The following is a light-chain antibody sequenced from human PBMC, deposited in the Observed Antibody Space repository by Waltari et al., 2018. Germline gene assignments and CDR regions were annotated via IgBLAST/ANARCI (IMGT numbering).Light chain of an antibody. CDR3: MQALQTPPT. Sequence: DIVMTQSPLSLPVTPGEPASISCRSSQSLLHSNGYNYLDWYLQKPGQSPQLLIYLGSNRASGVPDRFSGSGSGTDFTLKTSRVEAEDVGVYYCMQALQTPPTFGQGTKLEIK. CDR1: QSLLHSNGYNY. V-gene: IGKV2-28*01. CDR2: LGS. J-gene: IGKJ2*01.